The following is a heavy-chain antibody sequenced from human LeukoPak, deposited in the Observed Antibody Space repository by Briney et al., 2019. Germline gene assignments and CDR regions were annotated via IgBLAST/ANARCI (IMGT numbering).Heavy chain of an antibody. V-gene: IGHV4-39*01. CDR3: ARHPVLRYLGT. D-gene: IGHD3-9*01. CDR2: IYYSGST. Sequence: SETLSLTCTVSGGSTSSSNYYWGWIRQPPGKGLEWIGGIYYSGSTYYNPSLKSRVTISVDTPKNQFSLKLISVTAADTAVYYCARHPVLRYLGTWGQGTLVTVSS. CDR1: GGSTSSSNYY. J-gene: IGHJ4*02.